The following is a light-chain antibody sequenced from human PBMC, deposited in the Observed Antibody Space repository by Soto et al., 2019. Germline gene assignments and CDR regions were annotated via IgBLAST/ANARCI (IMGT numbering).Light chain of an antibody. CDR3: SSYTSSPYV. J-gene: IGLJ1*01. CDR1: SSDVGGYNY. Sequence: QSVLTQPASVSGSPGQSITISCTGTSSDVGGYNYVPWYQQHPGKAPKLMIYEVSNRPSGVSNRFSGSKSGSTASLTISGLQAEDEADYYCSSYTSSPYVFGTGTKVT. CDR2: EVS. V-gene: IGLV2-14*01.